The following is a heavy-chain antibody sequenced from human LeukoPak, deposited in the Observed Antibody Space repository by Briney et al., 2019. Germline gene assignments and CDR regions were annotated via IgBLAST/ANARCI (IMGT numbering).Heavy chain of an antibody. V-gene: IGHV1-2*02. J-gene: IGHJ4*02. CDR1: GYTFTGYY. CDR3: ARRRCRSGNCDPWYYDY. Sequence: ASVKVSCKASGYTFTGYYMHWVRQAPGQGLEWMGWINPNSGGTNYAQKFQGRVTMTRDTSISTAYMELSRLRSDDTAVYYCARRRCRSGNCDPWYYDYWGQGTLVTVSS. CDR2: INPNSGGT. D-gene: IGHD4-23*01.